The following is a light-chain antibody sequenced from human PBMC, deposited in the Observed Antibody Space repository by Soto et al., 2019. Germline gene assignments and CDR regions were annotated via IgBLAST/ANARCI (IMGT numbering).Light chain of an antibody. CDR3: QQYVSSPLT. J-gene: IGKJ1*01. V-gene: IGKV3-20*01. CDR2: GAS. Sequence: ETVLTQSPGTLSLSPGERATLSCRASQSVSNNYLAWYQQKPAQAPRLVIYGASNRATGIPDRFSASGSGTDFTLTISRLEPEDFAVYYCQQYVSSPLTFGQGTKVDIK. CDR1: QSVSNNY.